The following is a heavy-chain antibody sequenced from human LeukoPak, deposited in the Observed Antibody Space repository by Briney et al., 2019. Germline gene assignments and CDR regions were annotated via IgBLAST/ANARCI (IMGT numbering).Heavy chain of an antibody. V-gene: IGHV1-46*01. CDR1: GYTFTSYY. CDR2: INPSGGST. Sequence: ASVKVSCKASGYTFTSYYMHWVRQAPGQGLEWMGIINPSGGSTSYAQKFQGRVTMTRDTSTSTVYMELSSLRSEDTAVCYCASGAWVGYDYVWGHDSYYGMDVWGKGTTVTVSS. D-gene: IGHD3-16*01. CDR3: ASGAWVGYDYVWGHDSYYGMDV. J-gene: IGHJ6*04.